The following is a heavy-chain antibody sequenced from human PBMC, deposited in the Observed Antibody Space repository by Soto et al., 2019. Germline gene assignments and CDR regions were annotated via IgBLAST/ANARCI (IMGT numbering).Heavy chain of an antibody. D-gene: IGHD1-26*01. V-gene: IGHV3-66*01. CDR3: AKTEATTWSPDAFDI. J-gene: IGHJ3*02. CDR2: IQSGGPT. Sequence: GGSLRLSCAASGFTASSKYMSWVRQAPGKGLEWVSLIQSGGPTYYADSVKGRFTISRDNSKNTLHLQMNSLRAEDTAVYYCAKTEATTWSPDAFDIWGQGTMVTVSS. CDR1: GFTASSKY.